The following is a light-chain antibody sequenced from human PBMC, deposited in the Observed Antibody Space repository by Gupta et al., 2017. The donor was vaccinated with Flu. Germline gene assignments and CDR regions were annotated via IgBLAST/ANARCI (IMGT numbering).Light chain of an antibody. CDR2: AAS. J-gene: IGKJ1*01. Sequence: DIQMTQSPSSLSASVGDRVTITCRASQSISSYLNWYQRKPGKAPKLLIYAASSLQSGVPSRFSGSGSGTDFTLTISRLLPEDFATYYCQQSYSTPPTFGQGTKVEIK. CDR1: QSISSY. V-gene: IGKV1-39*01. CDR3: QQSYSTPPT.